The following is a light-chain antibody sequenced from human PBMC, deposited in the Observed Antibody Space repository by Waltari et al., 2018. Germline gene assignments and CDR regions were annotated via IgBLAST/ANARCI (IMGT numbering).Light chain of an antibody. CDR1: STDLGSSTL. Sequence: QSALTQPASVSGSPGQSITISCTGSSTDLGSSTLVSWYQHPPDKAPQPLICEGPARPAGISHRCSASKSGDTASLTISTLQAEDEADYYCFSYADGRSLVFGGGTKLTVL. J-gene: IGLJ2*01. CDR2: EGP. CDR3: FSYADGRSLV. V-gene: IGLV2-23*01.